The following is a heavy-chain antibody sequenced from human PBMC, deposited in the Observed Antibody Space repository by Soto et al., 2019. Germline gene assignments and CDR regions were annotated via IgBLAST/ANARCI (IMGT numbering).Heavy chain of an antibody. J-gene: IGHJ4*02. CDR1: GFTFSSYA. D-gene: IGHD6-13*01. V-gene: IGHV3-23*01. CDR3: AKDTSWQQLVLFDY. CDR2: ISGSGGST. Sequence: GGSLRLSCAASGFTFSSYAMSWVRQAPGKGLEWVSAISGSGGSTYYADSVKGRLTNSRDNSKNTLYLQMNSLRAEDTAVYYCAKDTSWQQLVLFDYWGQGTLVTVSS.